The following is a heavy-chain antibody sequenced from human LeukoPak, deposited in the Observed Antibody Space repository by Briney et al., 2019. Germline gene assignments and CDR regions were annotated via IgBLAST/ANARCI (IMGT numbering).Heavy chain of an antibody. J-gene: IGHJ4*02. D-gene: IGHD3-3*01. Sequence: SQTLSLTCTVSGGSISSGSYYWSWIRQPPGKGLEWIGRIYTSGSTNYNPSLKSRVTISVDTSKSQFSLKLSSVTAADTAVYYCARAAIGAYRFDYWGQGTLVTVSS. CDR1: GGSISSGSYY. CDR2: IYTSGST. V-gene: IGHV4-61*02. CDR3: ARAAIGAYRFDY.